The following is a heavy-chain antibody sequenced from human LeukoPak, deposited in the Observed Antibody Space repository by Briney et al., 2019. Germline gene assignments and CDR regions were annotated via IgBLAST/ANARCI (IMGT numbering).Heavy chain of an antibody. J-gene: IGHJ4*02. V-gene: IGHV4-30-4*08. CDR1: GGSISSGDYY. CDR3: ARTVPAASIAADY. D-gene: IGHD2-2*01. Sequence: SETLSLTCTVSGGSISSGDYYWSWIRQPPGKGLEWIGYIYYSGSTYYNPSLKSRVTISVDTSKNQFSLKLSSVTAADTAVYYCARTVPAASIAADYWGQGTLVTVSS. CDR2: IYYSGST.